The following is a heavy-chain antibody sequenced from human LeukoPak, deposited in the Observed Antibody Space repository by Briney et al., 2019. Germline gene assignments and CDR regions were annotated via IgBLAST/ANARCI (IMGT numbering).Heavy chain of an antibody. CDR2: IIPIFGTA. CDR1: GGTFSSYA. D-gene: IGHD3-10*01. V-gene: IGHV1-69*13. Sequence: SVKVSCKASGGTFSSYAISWVRQAPGQGLEWMGGIIPIFGTANYAQKFQGRVTITADESTSTAYMELSSLRSEDTAVYYCARDRRGLWFGEDWFDPWGQGTLVTVSS. J-gene: IGHJ5*02. CDR3: ARDRRGLWFGEDWFDP.